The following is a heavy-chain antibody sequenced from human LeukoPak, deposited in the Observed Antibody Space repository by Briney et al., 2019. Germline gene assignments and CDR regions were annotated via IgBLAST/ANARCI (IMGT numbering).Heavy chain of an antibody. CDR2: IYYSGST. Sequence: PSETLSLTCTVSGGSISSYYWSWIRQPPGKGLEWIGYIYYSGSTNYNPSLKSRVTISVDTSKNQFSLKLRSVTAADTAVYYCARRLRYDYVWGSSSWYFDYWGQGTLVTVSS. CDR1: GGSISSYY. D-gene: IGHD3-16*01. J-gene: IGHJ4*02. V-gene: IGHV4-59*01. CDR3: ARRLRYDYVWGSSSWYFDY.